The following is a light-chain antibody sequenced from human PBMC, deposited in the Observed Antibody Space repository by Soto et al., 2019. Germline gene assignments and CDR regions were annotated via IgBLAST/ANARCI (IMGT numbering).Light chain of an antibody. V-gene: IGKV1-5*03. CDR3: QYYNNYCWT. J-gene: IGKJ1*01. Sequence: DIQLTQSPSTLSASVGDRVTITCRASQSISSWLAWYQQKPGKAPKFLIYKTSNLESGVPSRFSGSGSGTKFTLTISSLQPDDFATYYCQYYNNYCWTFGQGTKG. CDR1: QSISSW. CDR2: KTS.